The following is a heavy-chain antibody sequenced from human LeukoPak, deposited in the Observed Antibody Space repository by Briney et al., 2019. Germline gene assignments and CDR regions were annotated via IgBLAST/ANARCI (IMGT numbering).Heavy chain of an antibody. CDR2: IYTSGST. V-gene: IGHV4-61*02. D-gene: IGHD2-2*01. J-gene: IGHJ4*02. Sequence: SETLSLTCTVSGGSISSGSYYWSWIRQPAGKGLESIGRIYTSGSTNYNPSLKSRVTISVDTSKNQFSLKLSSVTAADTAVYYCARVGVPADMSDDDYWGQGTLVTVSS. CDR1: GGSISSGSYY. CDR3: ARVGVPADMSDDDY.